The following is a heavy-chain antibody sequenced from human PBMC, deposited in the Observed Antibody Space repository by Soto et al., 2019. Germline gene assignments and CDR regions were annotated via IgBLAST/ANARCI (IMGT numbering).Heavy chain of an antibody. V-gene: IGHV3-21*01. D-gene: IGHD2-2*01. J-gene: IGHJ6*02. CDR3: ARESCPADASWHCYGMDV. Sequence: EAQLLESGGGLVNTGEYLRLSCAASGFTFNNYNMIWVRQAPGKGLQWVSSISGYSSNIHYTDSVKGRFTISRDNAKNSLYLQMNSLRAEDTAVYYWARESCPADASWHCYGMDVWGHGTTVTVSS. CDR2: ISGYSSNI. CDR1: GFTFNNYN.